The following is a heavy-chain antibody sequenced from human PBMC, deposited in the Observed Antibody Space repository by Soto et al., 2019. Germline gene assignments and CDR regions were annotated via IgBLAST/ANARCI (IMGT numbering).Heavy chain of an antibody. J-gene: IGHJ4*02. Sequence: PSETLSLTCTVSGGSISSSSYYWGWIRQPPGKGLEWIGSIYYSGSTYYNPSLKSRVTISVDTSKNQFSLKLSSVTAADTAVYYCARHDSNGLIWFGELPKRAFDYWGQGTLVTVSS. CDR3: ARHDSNGLIWFGELPKRAFDY. D-gene: IGHD3-10*01. CDR1: GGSISSSSYY. CDR2: IYYSGST. V-gene: IGHV4-39*01.